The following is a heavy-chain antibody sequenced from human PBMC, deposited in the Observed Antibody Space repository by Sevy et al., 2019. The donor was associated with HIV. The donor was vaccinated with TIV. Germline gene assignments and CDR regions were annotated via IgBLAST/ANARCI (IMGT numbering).Heavy chain of an antibody. CDR1: GGSISSYY. D-gene: IGHD1-7*01. Sequence: SETLSLTCTVSGGSISSYYWSWIRQPPGKGLEWIGYIYYSGSTTYNPSLKSRVTISVDTFKNQFSLKLSSVTAADTAVYYCARHVGEYNWNYDAFDIWCQGTMVTVSS. V-gene: IGHV4-59*08. CDR2: IYYSGST. J-gene: IGHJ3*02. CDR3: ARHVGEYNWNYDAFDI.